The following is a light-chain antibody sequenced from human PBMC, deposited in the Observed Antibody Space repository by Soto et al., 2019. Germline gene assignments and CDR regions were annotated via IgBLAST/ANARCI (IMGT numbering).Light chain of an antibody. CDR3: QHYGTSAL. CDR2: GAS. CDR1: QSVSSSY. V-gene: IGKV3-20*01. J-gene: IGKJ3*01. Sequence: EIVLTQSPGTLSLSPGERATLSCRASQSVSSSYLAWYQQKPGQAPRLLIYGASNRATGIPDRFSVSASGTAFTLTISRLEPEDFAVYYCQHYGTSALFGPGTKVDIK.